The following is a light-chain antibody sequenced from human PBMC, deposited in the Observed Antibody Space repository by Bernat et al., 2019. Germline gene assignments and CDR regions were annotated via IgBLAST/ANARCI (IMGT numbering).Light chain of an antibody. CDR2: SNS. Sequence: QSVLTQPPSASGTPGQRVTISCSGSSSNIGSNTVSWYQQLPGTAPKLLIYSNSQRPSGVPDRFSGSKSGTSASLAISGPQSEDEADYYCAAWDDSLNGRVFGGGTKLTVL. CDR1: SSNIGSNT. J-gene: IGLJ2*01. CDR3: AAWDDSLNGRV. V-gene: IGLV1-44*01.